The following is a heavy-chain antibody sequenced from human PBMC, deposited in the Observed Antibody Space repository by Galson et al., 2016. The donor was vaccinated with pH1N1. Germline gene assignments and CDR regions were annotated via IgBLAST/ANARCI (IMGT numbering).Heavy chain of an antibody. Sequence: ALVKPTQTLTLTCTLSGFSLSSGMGVNWVRQTPGKALEWLALLYWDGEKQYSPSLKNRLTIISDTSKNQVVLVMTDMDPVDTGTYFCVRRRFGTTDYWGQGTQVIVSS. V-gene: IGHV2-5*08. D-gene: IGHD3-10*01. CDR2: LYWDGEK. CDR3: VRRRFGTTDY. CDR1: GFSLSSGMG. J-gene: IGHJ4*02.